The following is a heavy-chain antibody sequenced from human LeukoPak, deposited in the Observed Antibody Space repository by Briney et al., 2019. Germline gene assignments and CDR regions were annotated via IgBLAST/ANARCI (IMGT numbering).Heavy chain of an antibody. J-gene: IGHJ4*02. CDR2: ISAYNGNT. D-gene: IGHD1-26*01. V-gene: IGHV1-18*01. CDR1: GYTFTSYG. CDR3: ARDHVGATTRGVFDY. Sequence: ASVKVSCKASGYTFTSYGISWVRQAPGQGLEWMGWISAYNGNTNYAQKLQGRVTMTTDTSTSTAYMELRSLRSDDTAVCYCARDHVGATTRGVFDYWGQGTLVTVSS.